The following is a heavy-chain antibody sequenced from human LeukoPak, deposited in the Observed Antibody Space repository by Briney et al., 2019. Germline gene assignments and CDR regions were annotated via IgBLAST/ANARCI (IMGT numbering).Heavy chain of an antibody. CDR1: GFTFSSFG. V-gene: IGHV3-48*02. CDR2: IGSGSSAI. Sequence: GGSLRLSCAASGFTFSSFGINWVRQAPGKRLEWVSYIGSGSSAIYYADSVKGRFTISRDNAKNSLYLQMNSLRNEDAAVYYCARASRSGYDYWGQGTLVTVSS. CDR3: ARASRSGYDY. D-gene: IGHD3-22*01. J-gene: IGHJ4*02.